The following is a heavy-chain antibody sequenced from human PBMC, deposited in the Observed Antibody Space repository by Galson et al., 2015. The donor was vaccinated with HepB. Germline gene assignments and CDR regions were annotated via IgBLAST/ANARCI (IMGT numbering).Heavy chain of an antibody. D-gene: IGHD3-22*01. CDR1: GYTFTGYY. J-gene: IGHJ6*02. Sequence: SVKVSCKASGYTFTGYYMHWVRQAPGQGLEWMGWINPNSGGTNYAQKFQGWVTMTRDTSISTDYMELSRLRSDDTAVYYCARDGFHYYDKGHYYYYGMDVWGQGTTVTVSS. V-gene: IGHV1-2*04. CDR3: ARDGFHYYDKGHYYYYGMDV. CDR2: INPNSGGT.